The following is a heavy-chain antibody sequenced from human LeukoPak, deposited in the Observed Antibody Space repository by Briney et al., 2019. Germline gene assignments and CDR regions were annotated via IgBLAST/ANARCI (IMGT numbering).Heavy chain of an antibody. CDR2: ISSTSTFI. CDR1: GFTFSSYG. Sequence: PGGSLRLSCAASGFTFSSYGMHWVRQAPGKGLEWVASISSTSTFIYSADSVKGRFTISRDTAKNSLFLQMNSLRAEDTAIYYCARDNFDSSDYPQTYYYYYMDVWGKGTTVTVSS. D-gene: IGHD3-22*01. J-gene: IGHJ6*03. V-gene: IGHV3-21*01. CDR3: ARDNFDSSDYPQTYYYYYMDV.